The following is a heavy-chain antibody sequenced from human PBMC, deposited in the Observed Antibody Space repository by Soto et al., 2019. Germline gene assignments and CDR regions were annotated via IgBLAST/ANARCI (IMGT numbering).Heavy chain of an antibody. Sequence: SETLSLTCTVSGGSISSSSYYWGWIRQPPGKGLEWIGSIYYSGSTYYNPSLKSRVTISVDTSKNQFSLKLSSVTAADTAVYYCASVVVVAASLDYWGQGTLVTVSS. CDR1: GGSISSSSYY. D-gene: IGHD2-15*01. CDR3: ASVVVVAASLDY. CDR2: IYYSGST. V-gene: IGHV4-39*01. J-gene: IGHJ4*02.